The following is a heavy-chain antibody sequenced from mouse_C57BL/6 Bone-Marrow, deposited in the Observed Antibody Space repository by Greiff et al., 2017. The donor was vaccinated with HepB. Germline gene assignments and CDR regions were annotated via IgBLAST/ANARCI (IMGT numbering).Heavy chain of an antibody. CDR1: GFTFSDYG. J-gene: IGHJ1*03. V-gene: IGHV5-17*01. CDR2: IRSGSSTI. Sequence: EVKLVESGGGLVKPGGSLKLSCAASGFTFSDYGMHWVRQAPEKGLEWVAYIRSGSSTIYYADTVKGRFTISRDNAKTTLFLQMTSLRSEDTAMYYCARNYYGNYALLYWYFDVWGTGTTVTVSS. CDR3: ARNYYGNYALLYWYFDV. D-gene: IGHD2-1*01.